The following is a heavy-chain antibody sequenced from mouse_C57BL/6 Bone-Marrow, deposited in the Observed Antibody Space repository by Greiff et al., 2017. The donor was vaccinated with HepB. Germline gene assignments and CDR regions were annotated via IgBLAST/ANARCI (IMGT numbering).Heavy chain of an antibody. CDR2: ISDGGSYT. J-gene: IGHJ3*01. CDR3: ARTGTVPFAY. Sequence: EVNVVESGGGLVKPGGSLKLSCAASGFTFSSYAMSWVRQTPEKRLEWVATISDGGSYTYYPDNVKGRFTISRDNAKNNLYLQMSHLKSEDTAMYYCARTGTVPFAYWGQGTLVTVSA. CDR1: GFTFSSYA. V-gene: IGHV5-4*03. D-gene: IGHD4-1*01.